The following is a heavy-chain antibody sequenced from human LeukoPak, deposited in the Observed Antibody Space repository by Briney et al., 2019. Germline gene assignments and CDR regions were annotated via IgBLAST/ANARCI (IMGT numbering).Heavy chain of an antibody. J-gene: IGHJ4*02. V-gene: IGHV7-4-1*02. Sequence: GASVKVSCRASGYTFTSYAMNWVRQAPGQGLGWMGWINTNTGNPTYAQGFTGRFVFSLDTSVSTAYLQISSLKAEDTAVYYCARGKPYVWGSYHYTPYYFDYWGQGTLVTVSS. CDR2: INTNTGNP. D-gene: IGHD3-16*02. CDR3: ARGKPYVWGSYHYTPYYFDY. CDR1: GYTFTSYA.